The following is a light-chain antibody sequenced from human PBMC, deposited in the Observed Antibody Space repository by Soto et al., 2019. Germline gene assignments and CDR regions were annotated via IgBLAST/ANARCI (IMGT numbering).Light chain of an antibody. CDR3: QSYENSLSVSGV. Sequence: QSVLTQPPSVSGAPGQRVTISCTGSTSNIGAGYAVHWYQQLPGTAPKLLIYGNNDRPSGVPDRFSGSKSGTSASLAITGLQAEDEADYYCQSYENSLSVSGVFGPGTKLTVL. CDR1: TSNIGAGYA. V-gene: IGLV1-40*01. CDR2: GNN. J-gene: IGLJ1*01.